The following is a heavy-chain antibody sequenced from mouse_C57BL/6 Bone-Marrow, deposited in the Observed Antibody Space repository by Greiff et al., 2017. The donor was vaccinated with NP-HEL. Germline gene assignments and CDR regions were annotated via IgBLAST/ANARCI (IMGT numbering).Heavy chain of an antibody. CDR1: GFTFSSYA. Sequence: EVQVVESGEGLVKPGGSLKLSCAASGFTFSSYAMSWVRQTPEKRLEWVAYISSGGDYIYYAATVKGRFTISRDNARNTLYLQMSSLKSEDTAMYYCTSFITTVVARYFDVWGTGTTVTVSS. V-gene: IGHV5-9-1*02. D-gene: IGHD1-1*01. J-gene: IGHJ1*03. CDR3: TSFITTVVARYFDV. CDR2: ISSGGDYI.